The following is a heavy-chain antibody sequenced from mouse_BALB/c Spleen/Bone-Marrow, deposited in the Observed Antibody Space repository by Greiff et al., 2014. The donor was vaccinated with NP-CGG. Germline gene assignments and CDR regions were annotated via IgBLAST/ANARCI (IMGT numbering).Heavy chain of an antibody. Sequence: EVHLVESGGGLVQPGGSLRLSCATSGFTFTDYYMSWVRQPPGKALEWLGFIRNKANGYTTEYSASVKGQFTISRDNSQSILYLQMNTLRAEDSATYYCARNYDGAMDYWGQGTSVTVSS. J-gene: IGHJ4*01. CDR1: GFTFTDYY. CDR2: IRNKANGYTT. V-gene: IGHV7-3*02. CDR3: ARNYDGAMDY. D-gene: IGHD2-12*01.